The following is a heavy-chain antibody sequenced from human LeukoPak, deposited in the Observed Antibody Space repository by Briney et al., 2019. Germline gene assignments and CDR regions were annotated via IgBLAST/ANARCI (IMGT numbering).Heavy chain of an antibody. V-gene: IGHV3-30*18. CDR2: ISYDGSNE. J-gene: IGHJ4*02. Sequence: GGSLRLSCAASGFTLGSYGMHWVRQAPGKGLEWVASISYDGSNEYYGDSVKGRFSVSRDNSKNTLYLHMNSLRAEDTAVYYCAKEREMATRYYFDYWGQRTLVTVSS. CDR3: AKEREMATRYYFDY. CDR1: GFTLGSYG. D-gene: IGHD5-24*01.